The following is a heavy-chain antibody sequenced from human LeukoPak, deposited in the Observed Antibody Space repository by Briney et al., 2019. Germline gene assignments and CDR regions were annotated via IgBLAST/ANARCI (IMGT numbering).Heavy chain of an antibody. Sequence: GGSLRLSCAASGFTFSNYAMSWVRQAPGKGLEWVAYVQYDESKKYYADSVKGRFTVSRDNSKNTLYLQMSGLRPEDTAVYYCTKDSPAVAHWGQGILVTVSS. CDR1: GFTFSNYA. J-gene: IGHJ4*02. V-gene: IGHV3-30*02. CDR3: TKDSPAVAH. CDR2: VQYDESKK.